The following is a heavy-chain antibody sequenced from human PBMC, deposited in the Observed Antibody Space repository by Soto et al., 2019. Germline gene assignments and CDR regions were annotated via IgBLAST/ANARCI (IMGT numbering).Heavy chain of an antibody. CDR2: IYHSGRT. CDR1: GDSMITSSW. V-gene: IGHV4-4*02. D-gene: IGHD4-17*01. J-gene: IGHJ5*02. CDR3: ARRTTVTRDWFDP. Sequence: QVQLQESGPGLVKPSETLFLTCVVSGDSMITSSWWTWVRQSPGKGLEWIGEIYHSGRTDYNPSLKYRVTISVDKSKSQFSLHLTSVTAADTAVYFCARRTTVTRDWFDPWGQGTLVTVSS.